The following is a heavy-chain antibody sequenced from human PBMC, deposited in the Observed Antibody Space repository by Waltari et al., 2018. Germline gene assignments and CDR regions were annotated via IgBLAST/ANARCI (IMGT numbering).Heavy chain of an antibody. D-gene: IGHD2-2*01. CDR2: IYYSGST. V-gene: IGHV4-59*01. CDR1: GGSISSYY. CDR3: ARGVVVPAATIDFDL. Sequence: QVQLQESGPGLVKPSETLSLTCTVSGGSISSYYWSWIRQPPGKGLDWIGYIYYSGSTNYNPSLKSRVTISVDTSKNQFSLKLSSVTAADTAVYYCARGVVVPAATIDFDLWGRGTLVTVSS. J-gene: IGHJ2*01.